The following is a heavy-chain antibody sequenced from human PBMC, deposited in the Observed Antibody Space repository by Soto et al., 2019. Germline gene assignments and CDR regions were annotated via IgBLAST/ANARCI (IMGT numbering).Heavy chain of an antibody. D-gene: IGHD3-16*01. CDR2: IYYSGST. CDR3: ARGTWGSAGYYFHMDV. CDR1: GGSISSYY. Sequence: SETLSLTCTVSGGSISSYYWNWIRQPPGKGLEWIGYIYYSGSTTYNPSLKSRVTISVDTSKNQFSLKLTSVTAADTAVYYCARGTWGSAGYYFHMDVWGKGTTVTVS. V-gene: IGHV4-59*01. J-gene: IGHJ6*03.